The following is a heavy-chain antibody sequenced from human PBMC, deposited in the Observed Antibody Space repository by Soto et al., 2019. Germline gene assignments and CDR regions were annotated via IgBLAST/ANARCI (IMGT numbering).Heavy chain of an antibody. Sequence: PTLVNNTETLTLTCTVSGFSLSNAIMGVGWIRQPPGKALEWLAHIFSNDEKSYSTSLKSRLTISKDTSKSQVVLTMTNMDTVFTATYYYAEIWTMLRGVINFDYWG. CDR1: GFSLSNAIMG. J-gene: IGHJ4*01. CDR2: IFSNDEK. V-gene: IGHV2-26*01. D-gene: IGHD3-10*01. CDR3: AEIWTMLRGVINFDY.